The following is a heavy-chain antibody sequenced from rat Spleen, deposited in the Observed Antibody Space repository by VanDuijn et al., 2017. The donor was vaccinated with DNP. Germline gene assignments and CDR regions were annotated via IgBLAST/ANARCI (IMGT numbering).Heavy chain of an antibody. V-gene: IGHV4-2*01. CDR1: GFNFNGYW. CDR2: INESGRTI. D-gene: IGHD4-3*01. CDR3: AREAFGVDY. J-gene: IGHJ2*01. Sequence: EVKLVESGGGLVQPGRSLRLSCAASGFNFNGYWMGWVRQTPGKGLEWIGEINESGRTINFTPSLKDKITISRDNAQDTLYLQMSKLGSEDTAIYYCAREAFGVDYWGQGVMVTVSS.